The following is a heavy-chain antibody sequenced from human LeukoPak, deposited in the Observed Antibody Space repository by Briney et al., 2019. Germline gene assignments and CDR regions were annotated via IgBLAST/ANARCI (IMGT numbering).Heavy chain of an antibody. V-gene: IGHV4-59*08. CDR1: GGSISNYY. J-gene: IGHJ3*02. CDR3: AKHSVLTGSGYAFDI. Sequence: TSETLSLTCTVSGGSISNYYWSWIRQSPGKGLEWIGYIHYSGGTKYNPSLKGRVTISVDTSMNQFSLKLSSVTAADTAIYYCAKHSVLTGSGYAFDIWGQGTVVTVSS. CDR2: IHYSGGT. D-gene: IGHD3-9*01.